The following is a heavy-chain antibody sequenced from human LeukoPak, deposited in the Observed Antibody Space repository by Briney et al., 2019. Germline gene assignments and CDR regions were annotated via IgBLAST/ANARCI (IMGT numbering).Heavy chain of an antibody. CDR1: GFTFSSYS. Sequence: GGSLRLSCAASGFTFSSYSMNWVRQAPGKGLEWVSSISSSSSYIYYADSVKGRFTISRDNAKNSLYLQRNSMRAEDTDVYYCARDRYYDIWTGYHYFDYWGQGTLVTASS. J-gene: IGHJ4*02. CDR3: ARDRYYDIWTGYHYFDY. D-gene: IGHD3-9*01. V-gene: IGHV3-21*01. CDR2: ISSSSSYI.